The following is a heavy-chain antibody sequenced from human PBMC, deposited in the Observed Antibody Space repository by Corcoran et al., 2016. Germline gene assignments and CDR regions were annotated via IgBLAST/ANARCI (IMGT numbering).Heavy chain of an antibody. J-gene: IGHJ6*02. CDR3: ARDPVAQWLGYYYYYGMDV. D-gene: IGHD6-19*01. CDR2: INPNSGGT. V-gene: IGHV1-2*02. Sequence: QVQLVQSGAEVKKPGASVKVSCKASGYTFTGYYMHWVRQAPGQGLEWMGWINPNSGGTNYAQKFQGRVTMTRDTSISPAYMELSRLRSDDTAVYYCARDPVAQWLGYYYYYGMDVWGQGTTVTVSS. CDR1: GYTFTGYY.